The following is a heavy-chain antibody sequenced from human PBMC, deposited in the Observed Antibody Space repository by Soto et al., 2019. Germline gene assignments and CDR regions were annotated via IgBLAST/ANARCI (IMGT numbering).Heavy chain of an antibody. J-gene: IGHJ4*02. CDR1: GGSISSGGYY. CDR2: IYYSGST. Sequence: QVQLQESGPGLVKPSQTLSLTCTVSGGSISSGGYYWSWIRQHPGKGLEWIGYIYYSGSTYYNPSLKSRVTISVDTSKNQYSLKLSSVTDADTAVYYCARVPRDGYKTGIDYWGQGTLVTVSS. CDR3: ARVPRDGYKTGIDY. V-gene: IGHV4-31*03. D-gene: IGHD5-12*01.